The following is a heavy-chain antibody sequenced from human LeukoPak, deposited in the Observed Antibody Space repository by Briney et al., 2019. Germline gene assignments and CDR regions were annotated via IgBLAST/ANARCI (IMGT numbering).Heavy chain of an antibody. J-gene: IGHJ5*02. D-gene: IGHD6-6*01. Sequence: GASVKVSCKASGYTFTTYGISWVRQAPGQGPEWMGWISVYNGNTKYAQRFQGRVTMTTDTSTSTAYMELRSLTPDDTAVYYCARDRVAARPGWFDPWGQGSLVTVSS. V-gene: IGHV1-18*01. CDR1: GYTFTTYG. CDR2: ISVYNGNT. CDR3: ARDRVAARPGWFDP.